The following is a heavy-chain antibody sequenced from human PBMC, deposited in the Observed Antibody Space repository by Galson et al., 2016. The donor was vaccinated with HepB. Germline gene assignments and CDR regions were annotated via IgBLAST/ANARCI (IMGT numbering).Heavy chain of an antibody. CDR3: ARHPDRAYAYGEFDL. J-gene: IGHJ4*02. CDR2: INPGDYDT. D-gene: IGHD3-16*01. V-gene: IGHV5-51*01. CDR1: GYSFTSYW. Sequence: QSGAEVKKPGESLKISCKGSGYSFTSYWIGWVRQMPGKGLEWVGVINPGDYDTRYSPAFQGHITFSADKSTNTAYLQWSSLKASDNAMYYCARHPDRAYAYGEFDLWGQGTLVSVSS.